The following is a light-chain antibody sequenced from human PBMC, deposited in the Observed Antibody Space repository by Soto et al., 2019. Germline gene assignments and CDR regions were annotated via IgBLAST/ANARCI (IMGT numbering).Light chain of an antibody. Sequence: QSALTQSASVSGSPGQSITISCTGTSSDVGGFLYVSWFQQHPGKAPKLMIYAVSNRPSGISNRFSGSKSGNTASLTISGLQAEDEADYYCSSYSSSSTLVVFGGGTQLTVL. CDR3: SSYSSSSTLVV. J-gene: IGLJ2*01. CDR1: SSDVGGFLY. CDR2: AVS. V-gene: IGLV2-14*01.